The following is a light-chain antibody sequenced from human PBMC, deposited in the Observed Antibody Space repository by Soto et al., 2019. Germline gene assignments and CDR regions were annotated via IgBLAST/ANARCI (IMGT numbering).Light chain of an antibody. V-gene: IGKV3-15*01. CDR1: QSISRN. CDR2: AAS. CDR3: QQYNNWPLT. J-gene: IGKJ1*01. Sequence: EIVMTQSPATLSVSPGERATLSCRASQSISRNLAWYQQKPGQAPRLLIYAASTRATGLPARFSGSGSGTEFTLTISSLQSEDFAVYSCQQYNNWPLTFGQVTKVEVK.